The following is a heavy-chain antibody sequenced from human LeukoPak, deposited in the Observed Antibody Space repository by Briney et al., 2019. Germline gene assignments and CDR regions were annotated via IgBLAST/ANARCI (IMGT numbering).Heavy chain of an antibody. Sequence: ASVKVSCKASGYTFTSYGISWVRQAPGQGLEWMGWISAYNGNTNYAQKLQGRVTMTTDTSTSTAYMELRSLRSDDTAVYYCARATILTGYPVFDYWGQGTLVTVSS. CDR2: ISAYNGNT. CDR3: ARATILTGYPVFDY. D-gene: IGHD3-9*01. V-gene: IGHV1-18*01. J-gene: IGHJ4*02. CDR1: GYTFTSYG.